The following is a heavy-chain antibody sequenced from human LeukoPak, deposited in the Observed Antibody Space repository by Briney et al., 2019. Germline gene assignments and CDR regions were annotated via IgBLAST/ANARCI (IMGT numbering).Heavy chain of an antibody. CDR2: IYYSGST. CDR3: ARHEGVRFLEWTNWFDP. V-gene: IGHV4-39*01. CDR1: GGSISSYY. J-gene: IGHJ5*02. Sequence: SETLSLTCTVSGGSISSYYWGWIRQPPGKGLEWIGSIYYSGSTYYNPSLKSRVTISVDTSKNQFSLKLSSVTAADTAVYYCARHEGVRFLEWTNWFDPWGQGTLVTVSS. D-gene: IGHD3-3*01.